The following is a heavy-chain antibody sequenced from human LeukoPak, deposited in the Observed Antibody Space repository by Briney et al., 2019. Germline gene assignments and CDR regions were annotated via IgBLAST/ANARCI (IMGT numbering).Heavy chain of an antibody. CDR1: GGSISSHY. V-gene: IGHV4-59*11. CDR2: VSDSGST. J-gene: IGHJ6*03. CDR3: ARTGSSWPLSYYYYMDV. D-gene: IGHD6-13*01. Sequence: SETLSLTCTVSGGSISSHYWSWIRQPPGKGLEWIGYVSDSGSTNYNPSLKSRVTVSVDTSKDQFSLKLTSVTAADTAVYYCARTGSSWPLSYYYYMDVWGKGTTVTVSS.